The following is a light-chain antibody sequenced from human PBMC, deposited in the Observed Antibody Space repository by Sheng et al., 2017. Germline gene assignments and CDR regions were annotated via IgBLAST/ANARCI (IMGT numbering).Light chain of an antibody. CDR3: QQYDNLPLT. CDR1: QDIINY. V-gene: IGKV1-33*01. CDR2: DAS. Sequence: DIQMTQSPSSLSASVGDRVTITCQASQDIINYLNWYEHKPGRAPRLLIYDASNLETGVPSRFSGSGSGTDFTFTISSLQPEDIATYYCQQYDNLPLTFGPGTKVDIK. J-gene: IGKJ3*01.